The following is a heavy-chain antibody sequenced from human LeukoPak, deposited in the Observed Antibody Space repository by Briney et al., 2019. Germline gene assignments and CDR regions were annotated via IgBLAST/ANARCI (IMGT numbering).Heavy chain of an antibody. CDR1: GCTFTSYY. Sequence: GASVKVSCKASGCTFTSYYMHWVRQAPGQGLEWMGWISGYNGYTYYAQKLQGRVTMTTDTSTSTAYMELRSLRSGDTAVYYCARGAVNRYNWNDDNFYYYYMDVWGKGTTVTISS. CDR2: ISGYNGYT. D-gene: IGHD1-1*01. CDR3: ARGAVNRYNWNDDNFYYYYMDV. J-gene: IGHJ6*03. V-gene: IGHV1-18*04.